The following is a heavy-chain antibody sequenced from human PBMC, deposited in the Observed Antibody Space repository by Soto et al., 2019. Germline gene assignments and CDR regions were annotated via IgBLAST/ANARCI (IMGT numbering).Heavy chain of an antibody. CDR3: ARDLVVDTAMVRRYYGMDV. Sequence: LSLTCTVSGGSISSYYWSWIRQPPWKGLEWIGYIYYSGSTNYNPSLKSRVTISVDTSKNQFSLKLSSVTAADTAVYYCARDLVVDTAMVRRYYGMDVWGQGTTVTVSS. J-gene: IGHJ6*02. CDR1: GGSISSYY. D-gene: IGHD5-18*01. CDR2: IYYSGST. V-gene: IGHV4-59*01.